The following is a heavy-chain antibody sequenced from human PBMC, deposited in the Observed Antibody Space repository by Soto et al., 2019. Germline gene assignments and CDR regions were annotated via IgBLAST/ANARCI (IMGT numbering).Heavy chain of an antibody. V-gene: IGHV4-39*01. J-gene: IGHJ4*02. CDR1: GGSVNSDYYF. CDR3: ARHTVMIMVITHLYYFDY. D-gene: IGHD3-22*01. CDR2: INFSGRA. Sequence: KSSETLSLTCDVSGGSVNSDYYFWGWVRQPPWKELEWIRSINFSGRAYYITSLQSRVTMSVDASKSQFSLRLTSVTAADTALSYCARHTVMIMVITHLYYFDYWGQGTLATGSS.